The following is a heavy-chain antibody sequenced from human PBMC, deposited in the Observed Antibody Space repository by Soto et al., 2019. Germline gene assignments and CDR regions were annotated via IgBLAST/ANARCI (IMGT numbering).Heavy chain of an antibody. CDR3: AREDRVVVAATQAFDI. CDR2: IIPILGIA. D-gene: IGHD2-15*01. V-gene: IGHV1-69*04. J-gene: IGHJ3*02. CDR1: GGTFSSYT. Sequence: ASVKVSCKASGGTFSSYTISWVRQAPGQGLEWMGRIIPILGIANYAQKFQGRVTITADKSTSTAYMELSSLRSEDTAVYYCAREDRVVVAATQAFDIWGQGTMVTVSS.